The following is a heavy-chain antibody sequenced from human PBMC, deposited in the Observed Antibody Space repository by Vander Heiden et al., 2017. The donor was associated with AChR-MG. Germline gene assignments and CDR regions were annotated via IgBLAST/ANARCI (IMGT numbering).Heavy chain of an antibody. V-gene: IGHV1-69*01. D-gene: IGHD3-22*01. J-gene: IGHJ6*03. Sequence: QVQLVQSGAEVKKPGSSVKVSCKASGGTFSSYAISWVRQAPGQGLEWMGGIIPIFGTANYAQKFQGRVTITADESTSTAYMELSSLRSEDTAVYYCARGRYYDSSGYYPPNYYYYYMDVWGKGTTVTVSS. CDR1: GGTFSSYA. CDR2: IIPIFGTA. CDR3: ARGRYYDSSGYYPPNYYYYYMDV.